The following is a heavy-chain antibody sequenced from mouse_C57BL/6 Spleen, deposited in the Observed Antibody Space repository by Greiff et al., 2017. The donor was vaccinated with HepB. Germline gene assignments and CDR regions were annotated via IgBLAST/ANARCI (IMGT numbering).Heavy chain of an antibody. CDR2: INPGSGGT. CDR1: GYAFTNYL. D-gene: IGHD2-4*01. CDR3: ARWGDYDWFAY. J-gene: IGHJ3*01. V-gene: IGHV1-54*01. Sequence: LEESGAELVRPGTSVKVSCKASGYAFTNYLIEWVKQRPGQGLAWIGLINPGSGGTNYNEKFKCKATLTADNSSSTAYMQLSSLTSEDSAVYFCARWGDYDWFAYWGQGTLVTVSA.